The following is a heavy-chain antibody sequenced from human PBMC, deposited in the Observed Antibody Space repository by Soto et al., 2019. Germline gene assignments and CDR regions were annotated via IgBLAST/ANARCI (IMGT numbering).Heavy chain of an antibody. J-gene: IGHJ4*02. V-gene: IGHV1-3*01. CDR1: GYMFTSYT. CDR2: INAGNGNT. CDR3: ARDPALDY. Sequence: GASVKVSCTASGYMFTSYTMHWVRQAPGQRLEWMGWINAGNGNTKYSQKFQGRVTLTTDPSASTAYMELTSLRFEDTAVYYCARDPALDYWGQGTLVTVSS.